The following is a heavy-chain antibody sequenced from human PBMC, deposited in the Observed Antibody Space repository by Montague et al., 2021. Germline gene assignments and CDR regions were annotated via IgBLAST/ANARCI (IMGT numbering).Heavy chain of an antibody. CDR2: MFYGGAT. Sequence: SETLSLTCTVSSGSIFHAHWSLVRQPPGKGLEWLGSMFYGGATSNNPSLKSRGTMSIDTSTNQFSLKLRFVTAADTAVYYCAKQDYFVSGTSYKGFDPWGQGILVTVSS. CDR3: AKQDYFVSGTSYKGFDP. V-gene: IGHV4-59*08. D-gene: IGHD3-10*01. CDR1: SGSIFHAH. J-gene: IGHJ5*02.